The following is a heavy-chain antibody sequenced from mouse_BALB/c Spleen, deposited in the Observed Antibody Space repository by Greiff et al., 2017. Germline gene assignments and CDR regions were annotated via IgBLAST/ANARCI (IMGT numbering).Heavy chain of an antibody. CDR1: GFTFSSYA. Sequence: EVQGVESGGGLVKPGGSLKLSCAASGFTFSSYAMSWVRQSPEKRLEWVAEISSGGSYTYYPDTVTGRFTISRDNAKNTLYLEMSSLRSEDTAMYYCARVDGYYFDVWGAGTTVTVSS. D-gene: IGHD2-3*01. CDR3: ARVDGYYFDV. CDR2: ISSGGSYT. J-gene: IGHJ1*01. V-gene: IGHV5-9-4*01.